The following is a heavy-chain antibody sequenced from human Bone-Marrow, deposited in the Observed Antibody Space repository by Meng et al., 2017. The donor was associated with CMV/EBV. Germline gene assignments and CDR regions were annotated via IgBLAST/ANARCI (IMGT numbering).Heavy chain of an antibody. V-gene: IGHV4-59*01. CDR3: ALYDFWSGYYT. Sequence: GSLRLSCTVSGGSISSYYWSWIRQPPGKGLEWIGYIYYSGSTNYNPSLKSRVTISVDTSKNQFSLKLSSVTAADTAVYYCALYDFWSGYYTWGQGTLVTVSS. CDR2: IYYSGST. J-gene: IGHJ4*02. CDR1: GGSISSYY. D-gene: IGHD3-3*01.